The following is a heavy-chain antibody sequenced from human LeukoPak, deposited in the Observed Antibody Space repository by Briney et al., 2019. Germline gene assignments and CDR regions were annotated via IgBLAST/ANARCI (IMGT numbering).Heavy chain of an antibody. Sequence: ASVKVSCKASGYTFTSYYMHWVRQAPGQGLEWMGIINPSGGSTSYAQKFQGRVTMTRDTSISTAYMELSRLRSDDTAVYYCARAKLLDAFDIWGQGTMVTVSS. CDR3: ARAKLLDAFDI. CDR2: INPSGGST. D-gene: IGHD6-6*01. CDR1: GYTFTSYY. J-gene: IGHJ3*02. V-gene: IGHV1-46*01.